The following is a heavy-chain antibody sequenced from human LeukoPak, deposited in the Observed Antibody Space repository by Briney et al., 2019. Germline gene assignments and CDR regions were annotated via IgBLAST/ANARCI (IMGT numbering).Heavy chain of an antibody. CDR3: AKAHYYYYYMDV. CDR2: ISSSSSYI. J-gene: IGHJ6*03. CDR1: GFTFSSYS. V-gene: IGHV3-21*04. Sequence: GGSLRLSCAASGFTFSSYSMNWVRQAPGKGLEWVSSISSSSSYIYYAGSVKGRFTISRDNSKNTLYLQMNSLRAEDTAVYYCAKAHYYYYYMDVWGKGTTVTVSS.